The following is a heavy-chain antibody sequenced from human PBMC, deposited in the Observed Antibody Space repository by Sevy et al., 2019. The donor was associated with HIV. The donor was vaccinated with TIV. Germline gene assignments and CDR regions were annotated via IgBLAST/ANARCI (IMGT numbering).Heavy chain of an antibody. CDR3: AHCPMVRGGLGY. D-gene: IGHD3-10*01. J-gene: IGHJ4*02. CDR2: ISSSSSYI. Sequence: GGCLRLSCAASGFTFSSYSMNCVRQAPGKGLEWVSSISSSSSYIYYADSVKGRFTISRDNAKNSLYLQMNSLRTEDTAVYYCAHCPMVRGGLGYWGQGTMVPVSS. V-gene: IGHV3-21*01. CDR1: GFTFSSYS.